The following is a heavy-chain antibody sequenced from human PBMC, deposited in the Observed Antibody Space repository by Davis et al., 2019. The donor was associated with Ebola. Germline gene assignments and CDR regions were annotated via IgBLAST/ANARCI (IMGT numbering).Heavy chain of an antibody. V-gene: IGHV3-13*01. J-gene: IGHJ6*02. CDR1: GFIFRIYD. Sequence: GESLKISCAASGFIFRIYDMHWVGHVQGKALEWVSSNGTAGDTDYPGSVKGRFTISRENVKNSLYLQMNSLRAGDTAVYYCARAIFGGVSMDFWGQGTTVTVSS. D-gene: IGHD3-3*01. CDR3: ARAIFGGVSMDF. CDR2: NGTAGDT.